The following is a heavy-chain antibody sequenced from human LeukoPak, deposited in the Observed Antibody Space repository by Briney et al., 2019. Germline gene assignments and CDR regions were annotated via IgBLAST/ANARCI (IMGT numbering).Heavy chain of an antibody. J-gene: IGHJ4*02. CDR1: GGPISSYY. Sequence: SETLSLTCTVSGGPISSYYWTWIRQPPGKGLEWIGYIYYSGSTNYNPSLKSRVTISVDTSRNQFSLKLSSVTAADTAVYYCASHPPGSALFLDWGQGTLVTVSS. V-gene: IGHV4-59*08. D-gene: IGHD2-21*01. CDR2: IYYSGST. CDR3: ASHPPGSALFLD.